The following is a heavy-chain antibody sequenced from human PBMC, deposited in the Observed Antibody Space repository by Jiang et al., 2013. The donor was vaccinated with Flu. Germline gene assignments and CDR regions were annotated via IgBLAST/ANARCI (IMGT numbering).Heavy chain of an antibody. CDR3: ARLGEMATYFDAFDV. Sequence: ISWVRQMPGKAWSGWGGFDPSDSYTNYSPSFQRPRHRSQLTSPVSTAYLQWSSLKASDTAIYYCARLGEMATYFDAFDVWGQGTMVTVSS. V-gene: IGHV5-10-1*01. J-gene: IGHJ3*01. CDR2: FDPSDSYT. D-gene: IGHD5-24*01.